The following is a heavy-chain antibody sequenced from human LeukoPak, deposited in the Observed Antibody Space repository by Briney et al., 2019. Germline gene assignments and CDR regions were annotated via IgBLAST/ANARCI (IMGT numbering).Heavy chain of an antibody. J-gene: IGHJ4*02. V-gene: IGHV4-4*09. D-gene: IGHD1-26*01. Sequence: SETLSLTCTVSGVSINTYYASWIRQAPGKGLEFIGFIYNGGNTNYNPSLKSRATISVDTSNNQFSLRLTSVTAADTAMYYRAAGPWELDFWGQGTLVTVSS. CDR2: IYNGGNT. CDR3: AAGPWELDF. CDR1: GVSINTYY.